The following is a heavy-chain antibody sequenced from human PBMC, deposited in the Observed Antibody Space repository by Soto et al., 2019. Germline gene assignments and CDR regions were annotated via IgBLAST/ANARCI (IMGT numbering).Heavy chain of an antibody. CDR1: GFTFSNYG. D-gene: IGHD4-17*01. CDR2: IYYDGSNK. CDR3: ARDGKDYGDFGGLDC. V-gene: IGHV3-30*03. Sequence: QVQLVESGGGVVQPGRSLRLSCAASGFTFSNYGMHWVRQAPGKGLEWVAGIYYDGSNKFYADSVKGRFTISRDNSKNTLYLQMNSLRVEDTVVYYCARDGKDYGDFGGLDCWGQGTLVTVSS. J-gene: IGHJ4*02.